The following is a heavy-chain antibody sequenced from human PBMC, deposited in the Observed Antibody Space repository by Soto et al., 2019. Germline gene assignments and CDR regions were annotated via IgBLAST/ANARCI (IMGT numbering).Heavy chain of an antibody. CDR3: ASLIDSFDI. CDR2: IWYDSSNI. Sequence: GWSLRLSCAASGFTFSTYVMHWVRQAPGKGLEWVAAIWYDSSNIYYADSVKGRFTISRDNSKSTLYLQINSLRAEDTAVYYCASLIDSFDIWGQGTMVTVSS. CDR1: GFTFSTYV. J-gene: IGHJ3*02. V-gene: IGHV3-33*01.